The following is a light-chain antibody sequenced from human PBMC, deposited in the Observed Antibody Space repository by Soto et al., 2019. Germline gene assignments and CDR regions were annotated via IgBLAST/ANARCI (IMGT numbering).Light chain of an antibody. V-gene: IGKV1-39*01. Sequence: SQTQTSLSASVEDRVTITCRASQSISTYLNWYQQKPGKAPKLLIFGASTLQSGVPSRFSGSGSGTDFNFTITSLQPEDFATYYCQQSYSPPPITFGQGTRLE. CDR2: GAS. CDR3: QQSYSPPPIT. CDR1: QSISTY. J-gene: IGKJ5*01.